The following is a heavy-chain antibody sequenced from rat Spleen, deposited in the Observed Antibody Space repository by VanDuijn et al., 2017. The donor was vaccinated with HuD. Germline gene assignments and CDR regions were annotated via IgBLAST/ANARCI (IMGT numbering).Heavy chain of an antibody. CDR2: ISTGGGNT. D-gene: IGHD1-9*01. Sequence: EGQLVESGGGLVEPGRSLKLSCAASGFTFSNYVMDWVRQAPKKGLEWVASISTGGGNTYYPDSVKGRFTISRDNAKSTLSLQMDSLRSEDTATYYCARRHYGYTDYFDYWGQGVMVTVSS. CDR3: ARRHYGYTDYFDY. V-gene: IGHV5-25*01. CDR1: GFTFSNYV. J-gene: IGHJ2*01.